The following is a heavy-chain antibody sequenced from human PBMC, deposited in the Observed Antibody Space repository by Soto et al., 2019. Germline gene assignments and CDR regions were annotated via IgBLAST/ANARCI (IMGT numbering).Heavy chain of an antibody. Sequence: SETLSLTCTVSGASMSNYYGSWIRQTPGKGLEYIGYMYYSGTANYSPSLKSRVTMSVDTSNHHFSLQLTSVTAADTAIYYCSRSGHSAGGATWGQGILVTVSS. V-gene: IGHV4-59*01. CDR1: GASMSNYY. CDR2: MYYSGTA. CDR3: SRSGHSAGGAT. D-gene: IGHD1-26*01. J-gene: IGHJ5*02.